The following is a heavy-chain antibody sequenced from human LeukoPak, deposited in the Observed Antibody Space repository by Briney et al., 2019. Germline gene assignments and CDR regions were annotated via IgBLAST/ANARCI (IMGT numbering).Heavy chain of an antibody. V-gene: IGHV3-30*03. CDR1: GFTFSNAW. Sequence: GGSLRLSCAASGFTFSNAWMSWVRQAPGKGLEWVAVISYDGSNKYYADSVKGRFTISRDNSKNTLYLQMNSLRAEDTAVYYCASGSYYFDYWGQGTLVTVSS. CDR3: ASGSYYFDY. D-gene: IGHD1-26*01. J-gene: IGHJ4*02. CDR2: ISYDGSNK.